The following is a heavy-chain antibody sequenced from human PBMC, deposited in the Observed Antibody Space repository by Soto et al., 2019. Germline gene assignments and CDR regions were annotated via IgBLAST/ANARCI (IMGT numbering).Heavy chain of an antibody. D-gene: IGHD5-12*01. CDR3: ARDVIGATSWYFDY. Sequence: QVQLQESGPGLVKPSQTLSLTCTVSGGSISSGGYYWSWIRQHPGKGLEWIGYTYYSGSTYYNPSLKSRVPISVDTSKNQFSQKLSSVTAADTAVYYCARDVIGATSWYFDYWGQGTLVTVSS. V-gene: IGHV4-31*03. CDR2: TYYSGST. CDR1: GGSISSGGYY. J-gene: IGHJ4*02.